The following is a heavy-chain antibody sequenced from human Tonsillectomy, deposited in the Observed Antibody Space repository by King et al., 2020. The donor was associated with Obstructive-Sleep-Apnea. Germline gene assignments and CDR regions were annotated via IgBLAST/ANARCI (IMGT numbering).Heavy chain of an antibody. Sequence: VQLVESGGGLVQSGRSLRLSCEASGFTFGDYAMHWVRQRPGKGLEWVAGLSWNRNSVAYADFVRGRFAISRDNTKNSLYLQMNSLRVEDTAFYHCAKGAVGQQVEWFFDLWGRGTLVTVSS. CDR1: GFTFGDYA. V-gene: IGHV3-9*01. D-gene: IGHD6-13*01. J-gene: IGHJ2*01. CDR3: AKGAVGQQVEWFFDL. CDR2: LSWNRNSV.